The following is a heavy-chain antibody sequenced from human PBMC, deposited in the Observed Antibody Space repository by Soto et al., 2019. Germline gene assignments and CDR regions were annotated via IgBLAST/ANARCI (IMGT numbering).Heavy chain of an antibody. CDR3: ARQGYCSGDNCPLYYYMDV. CDR2: IYYSGST. J-gene: IGHJ6*03. Sequence: QLQLQESGPGLVKPSETLSLTCTVSGDSISSSSYYWGWIRQPPGKGLEWIGTIYYSGSTYYNPSLKSRVTISVDTSKNQFSLKLSSVTAADTAVYYCARQGYCSGDNCPLYYYMDVWGKGTTVTVSS. D-gene: IGHD2-15*01. V-gene: IGHV4-39*01. CDR1: GDSISSSSYY.